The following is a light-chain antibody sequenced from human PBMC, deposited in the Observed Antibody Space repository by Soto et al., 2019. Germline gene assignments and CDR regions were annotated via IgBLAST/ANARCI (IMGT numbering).Light chain of an antibody. CDR3: QQYYSASTT. J-gene: IGKJ1*01. V-gene: IGKV4-1*01. CDR1: QSVLYSSNTKNY. Sequence: DIVMTQSPDSLAVSLGERATINCKSSQSVLYSSNTKNYLAWYQQKPGQPPKLLIYWASTRESGVPDRFSGSWSGTDFTLTISSLEAEDVAVYYCQQYYSASTTFGQGTKVEIK. CDR2: WAS.